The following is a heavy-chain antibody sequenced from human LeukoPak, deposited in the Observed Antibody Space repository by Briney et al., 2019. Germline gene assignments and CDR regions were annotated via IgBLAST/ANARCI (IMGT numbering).Heavy chain of an antibody. V-gene: IGHV4-59*02. J-gene: IGHJ4*02. CDR1: GGSVSSYY. Sequence: SETLSLTCTVSGGSVSSYYWSWIRQPPGKGLEWIGYIDYSGTTNYNPSLKSRVTMSVDTSKHQFSLKLSSVTAADTAVYYCARVGSYCFDFWGQGTLVSVSS. D-gene: IGHD3-10*01. CDR2: IDYSGTT. CDR3: ARVGSYCFDF.